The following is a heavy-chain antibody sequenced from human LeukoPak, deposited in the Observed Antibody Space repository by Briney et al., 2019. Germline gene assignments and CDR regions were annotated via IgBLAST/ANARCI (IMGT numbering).Heavy chain of an antibody. V-gene: IGHV1-2*02. D-gene: IGHD6-19*01. Sequence: AAVKVSCKASVYTFTGYYMHWVRQAPGQGREWMGWINPNSGGTNYAQKFQGGVTMTRDTSISTAYMELSRLRSDDTAVYYCARGVRIAVAGSWGQGTLVTVSS. CDR3: ARGVRIAVAGS. CDR1: VYTFTGYY. CDR2: INPNSGGT. J-gene: IGHJ4*02.